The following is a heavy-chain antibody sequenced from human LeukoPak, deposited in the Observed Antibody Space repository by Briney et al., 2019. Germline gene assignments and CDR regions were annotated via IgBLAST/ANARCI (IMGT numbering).Heavy chain of an antibody. J-gene: IGHJ4*02. D-gene: IGHD3-10*01. CDR3: ARIPLPYYYGSGSYYNRPFDY. CDR2: IKQDGSEK. V-gene: IGHV3-7*01. CDR1: GFTFSSYW. Sequence: GGSLRLSCAASGFTFSSYWMSWVRQAPGKGLEWVANIKQDGSEKYYVDSVKGRFTISRDNAKNSLYLQMNSLRAEDTAVYYCARIPLPYYYGSGSYYNRPFDYWGQGTLVTVSS.